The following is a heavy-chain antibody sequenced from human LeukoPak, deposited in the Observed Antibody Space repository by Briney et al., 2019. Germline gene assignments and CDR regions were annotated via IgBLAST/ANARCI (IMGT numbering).Heavy chain of an antibody. CDR1: GGSISSLNYH. D-gene: IGHD2-15*01. CDR2: VYTSGST. J-gene: IGHJ4*02. V-gene: IGHV4-61*02. CDR3: ARDEGGGPFDY. Sequence: PSQTLSLTCTVSGGSISSLNYHWTWIRQPAGKGLELIGRVYTSGSTNHSPSFKSRVTISIDTSKNQFSLKLSSVTAADTAVYYCARDEGGGPFDYWGQGTLVTVSS.